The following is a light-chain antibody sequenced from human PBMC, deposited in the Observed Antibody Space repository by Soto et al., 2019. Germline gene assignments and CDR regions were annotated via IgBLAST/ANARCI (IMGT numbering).Light chain of an antibody. V-gene: IGLV1-40*01. CDR1: SSNIGARYD. Sequence: QPVLTQPPSVSGAPGQRVTISCTGSSSNIGARYDVHWYQQLPGTAPKLLIYDNNNRPSGVPDRFSGSKSGTSASLAITGLLAEDEADYYCQSYDSGLSGYVFGTGTKVTVL. J-gene: IGLJ1*01. CDR2: DNN. CDR3: QSYDSGLSGYV.